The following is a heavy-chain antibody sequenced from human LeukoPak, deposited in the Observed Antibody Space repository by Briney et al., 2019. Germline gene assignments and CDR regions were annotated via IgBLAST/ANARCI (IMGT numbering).Heavy chain of an antibody. CDR2: ISGNGGTT. Sequence: PGGSLRLSCAASGFTFSSYAVSWVRQAPGKGLEWVSAISGNGGTTYYSDSVKGRFTISRDNSKNTLYLQMNSLRAEDTAVYYCAKDRTWGLDYWGQGTLVTVSS. J-gene: IGHJ4*02. CDR3: AKDRTWGLDY. D-gene: IGHD7-27*01. V-gene: IGHV3-23*01. CDR1: GFTFSSYA.